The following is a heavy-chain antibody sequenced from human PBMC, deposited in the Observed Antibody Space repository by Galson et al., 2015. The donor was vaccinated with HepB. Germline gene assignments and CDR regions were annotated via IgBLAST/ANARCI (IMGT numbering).Heavy chain of an antibody. J-gene: IGHJ4*02. V-gene: IGHV4-31*03. CDR2: IYYSGST. CDR1: GGSISSGGYY. CDR3: ARMRSQLLSYYFDY. Sequence: TLSLTCTVSGGSISSGGYYWSWIRQHPGKGLEWIGYIYYSGSTYYNPSLKSRVTISVDTSKNQFSLKLSSVTAADTAVYYCARMRSQLLSYYFDYWGQGTLVTVSS. D-gene: IGHD2-2*01.